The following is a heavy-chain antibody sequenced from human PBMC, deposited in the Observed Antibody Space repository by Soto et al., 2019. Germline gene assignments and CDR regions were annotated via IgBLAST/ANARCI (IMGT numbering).Heavy chain of an antibody. CDR1: GGSFSPNY. CDR2: SYYGGTT. Sequence: QVQLREAGPGLITSSETLSLTCTLSGGSFSPNYWAWIRQPPGKGLEWIGYSYYGGTTSYNPYLKSRVTITLETTTSHLSRRRTPVTASDTAVYYCTRLGADYQYLDPWGQLTVVTVSS. V-gene: IGHV4-59*08. D-gene: IGHD2-2*01. CDR3: TRLGADYQYLDP. J-gene: IGHJ5*02.